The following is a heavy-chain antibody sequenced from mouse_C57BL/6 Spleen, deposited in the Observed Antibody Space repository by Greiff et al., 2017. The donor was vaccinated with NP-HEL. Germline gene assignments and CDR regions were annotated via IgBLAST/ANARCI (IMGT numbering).Heavy chain of an antibody. CDR2: IYPGSGNT. D-gene: IGHD1-1*01. J-gene: IGHJ4*01. Sequence: VQLQQSGAELVRPGASVKLSCKASGYTFTDYYINWVKQRPGQGLEWIARIYPGSGNTYYNEKFKGKATLTAEKSSSTAYLQLSSLTSEDSAVYFCARRSGSSYDYYAMDYWGQGTSVTVSS. CDR1: GYTFTDYY. V-gene: IGHV1-76*01. CDR3: ARRSGSSYDYYAMDY.